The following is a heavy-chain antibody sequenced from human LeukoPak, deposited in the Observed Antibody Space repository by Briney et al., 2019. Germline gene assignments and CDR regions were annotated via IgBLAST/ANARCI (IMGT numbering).Heavy chain of an antibody. CDR2: MNPNSGNT. D-gene: IGHD2/OR15-2a*01. J-gene: IGHJ5*02. Sequence: ASVKVSCKASGYTFTSYDINWGRQATGQGLEWMGWMNPNSGNTGYAQKFQGRVTMTRDTSISTAYMELSRLRSDDTAVYYCARDQIYGFDPWGQGTLVTVSS. CDR1: GYTFTSYD. CDR3: ARDQIYGFDP. V-gene: IGHV1-8*01.